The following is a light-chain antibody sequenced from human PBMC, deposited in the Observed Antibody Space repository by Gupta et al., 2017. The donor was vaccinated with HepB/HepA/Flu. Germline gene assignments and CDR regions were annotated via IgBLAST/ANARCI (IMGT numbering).Light chain of an antibody. V-gene: IGKV3-11*01. J-gene: IGKJ2*04. CDR1: KCVSGY. CDR2: DAS. CDR3: HHRSNWPLCS. Sequence: EMVLTKYPATFSWSPGERVTLSCRARKCVSGYIFWLQQKPGQTPKLLIYDASDRATGIPAIFSSRGSGTNFTLTISSLEPEDSAVYYCHHRSNWPLCSFGQWTKLEIK.